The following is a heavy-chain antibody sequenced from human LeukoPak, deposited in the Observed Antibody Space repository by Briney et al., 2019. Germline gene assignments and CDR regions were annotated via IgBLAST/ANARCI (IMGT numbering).Heavy chain of an antibody. CDR1: GGIFNTFV. CDR3: ARADSTLYGDYRGYFDP. J-gene: IGHJ5*02. D-gene: IGHD4-17*01. CDR2: IIPLLGLA. V-gene: IGHV1-69*04. Sequence: SVTVSCKASGGIFNTFVISWVRQAPGQGLELMGRIIPLLGLADYAQNFQGRDTITADKSTSTAYMELSSLRSEDTAVYYCARADSTLYGDYRGYFDPWGQGTLVTVSS.